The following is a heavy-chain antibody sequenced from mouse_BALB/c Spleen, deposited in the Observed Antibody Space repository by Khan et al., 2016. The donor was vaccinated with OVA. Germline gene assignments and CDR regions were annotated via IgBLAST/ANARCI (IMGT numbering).Heavy chain of an antibody. D-gene: IGHD2-14*01. Sequence: VQLQQSGAELARPGASVKMSCKASGYTFTSYTIHWIKLRPGQGLEWIGYINPSNGYSNYNQKFKDKVTLTADKSSTTAYMQLSSLTSDDSAVDNCVRDGAYHRNDGWFAYWGLGSLVTGSA. CDR1: GYTFTSYT. J-gene: IGHJ3*01. CDR3: VRDGAYHRNDGWFAY. CDR2: INPSNGYS. V-gene: IGHV1-4*01.